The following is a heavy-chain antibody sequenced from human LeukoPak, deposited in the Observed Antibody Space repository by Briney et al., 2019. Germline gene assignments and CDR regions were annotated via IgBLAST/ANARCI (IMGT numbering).Heavy chain of an antibody. Sequence: SQTLSLTCAISGDSVSGNRAAWNWIRQSPSRGLEWLGRTYYRSRWYYDYAESVKSRIAINPDTSKNQLSLQLNSVTPEDTAMYYCARGAYSYGNYYFDYWDQGTLVTVSS. D-gene: IGHD5-18*01. CDR1: GDSVSGNRAA. CDR3: ARGAYSYGNYYFDY. CDR2: TYYRSRWYY. J-gene: IGHJ4*02. V-gene: IGHV6-1*01.